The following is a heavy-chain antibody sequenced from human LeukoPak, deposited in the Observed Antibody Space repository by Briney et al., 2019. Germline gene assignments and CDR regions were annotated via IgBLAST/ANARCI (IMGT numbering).Heavy chain of an antibody. D-gene: IGHD2-15*01. J-gene: IGHJ4*02. Sequence: GRSLRLSCTASGFTFGDYAMSWFRQAPGKGLEWVGFIRSKAHGGTTAYAASVKGRFTISRDDSKSIAYLQMDSLKTEDTAVYYCTRAGRYCSGGSCYSFYWGQGTLVTVSS. V-gene: IGHV3-49*03. CDR3: TRAGRYCSGGSCYSFY. CDR2: IRSKAHGGTT. CDR1: GFTFGDYA.